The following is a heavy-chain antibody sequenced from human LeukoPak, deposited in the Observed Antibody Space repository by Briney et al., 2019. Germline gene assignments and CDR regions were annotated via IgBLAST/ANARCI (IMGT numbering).Heavy chain of an antibody. V-gene: IGHV1-2*02. CDR3: AKAFAVWYGSGSYYFDY. J-gene: IGHJ4*02. CDR2: INPNSGGT. CDR1: GYTFTGYY. D-gene: IGHD3-10*01. Sequence: ASVKVSCKASGYTFTGYYMHWVRQAPGQGLEWMGWINPNSGGTNYAQKFQGRVTMTRDTSISTAYMELSRLRSDDTAVYYCAKAFAVWYGSGSYYFDYWGQGTLVTVSS.